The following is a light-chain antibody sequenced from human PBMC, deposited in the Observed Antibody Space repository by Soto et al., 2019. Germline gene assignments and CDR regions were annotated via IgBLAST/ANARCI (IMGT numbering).Light chain of an antibody. J-gene: IGKJ2*01. CDR2: KAS. Sequence: DVQMTQAPSTLSASGVDRGTITCRARQSISSWLAWYQQKPGKAPKLLIYKASSLERGVPSRFSGSGSGTEFTLTVSSLQPDDFATYYCQQYHYFPYTFGQGTNLEIK. CDR1: QSISSW. V-gene: IGKV1-5*03. CDR3: QQYHYFPYT.